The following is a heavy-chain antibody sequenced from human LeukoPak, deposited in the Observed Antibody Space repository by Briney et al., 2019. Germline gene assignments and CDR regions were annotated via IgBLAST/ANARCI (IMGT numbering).Heavy chain of an antibody. Sequence: SETLSLTCTVSGGSISSYYWSWIRQPPGKGLEWIGYIYYSGSTNYNPSLKSRVTISVDTSKNQFSLKLSSVTAADTAVYYCATYTNRLHYWGQGTLVTVSS. D-gene: IGHD2-8*01. CDR2: IYYSGST. J-gene: IGHJ4*02. CDR1: GGSISSYY. CDR3: ATYTNRLHY. V-gene: IGHV4-59*01.